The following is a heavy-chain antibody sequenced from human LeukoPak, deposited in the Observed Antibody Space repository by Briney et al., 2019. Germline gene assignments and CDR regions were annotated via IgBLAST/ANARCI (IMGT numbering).Heavy chain of an antibody. CDR1: GFTVGSKY. CDR2: IYSGSST. V-gene: IGHV3-53*01. D-gene: IGHD3-10*01. Sequence: GGSLRLSCAASGFTVGSKYMNWVRQAPGKGLEWVSIIYSGSSTYYADSVKGRFTVSRDDSKNTLYLQMDSLRADDTAMYYCATVGDHYHWYLDLWGRGTLVSVSS. J-gene: IGHJ2*01. CDR3: ATVGDHYHWYLDL.